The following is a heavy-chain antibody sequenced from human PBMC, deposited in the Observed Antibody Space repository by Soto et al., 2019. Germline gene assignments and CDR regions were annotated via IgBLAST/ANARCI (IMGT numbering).Heavy chain of an antibody. Sequence: QLGGSLRLSCAASGFTFKDFAMSWVRLAPGRGLEWVSGISGSGVSTYYAASVKGRFTISRDNSKITVYLQMNSLRDEDTAIYYCARDRTFNFYYGMDVWGQGTTVTVS. CDR1: GFTFKDFA. CDR3: ARDRTFNFYYGMDV. CDR2: ISGSGVST. J-gene: IGHJ6*02. V-gene: IGHV3-23*01.